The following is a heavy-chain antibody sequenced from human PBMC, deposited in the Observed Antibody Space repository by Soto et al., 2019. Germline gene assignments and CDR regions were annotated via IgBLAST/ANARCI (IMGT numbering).Heavy chain of an antibody. V-gene: IGHV4-59*08. Sequence: SETLSLTCTVSGGSISSYYWSWIRQPPGKGLEWIGYIYYSGSTNYNPSLKSRVTISVDTSKNQFSLKRSSVTAADTAVYYCARLKSNWAFDYWGQGTLVTVSS. D-gene: IGHD7-27*01. J-gene: IGHJ4*02. CDR1: GGSISSYY. CDR2: IYYSGST. CDR3: ARLKSNWAFDY.